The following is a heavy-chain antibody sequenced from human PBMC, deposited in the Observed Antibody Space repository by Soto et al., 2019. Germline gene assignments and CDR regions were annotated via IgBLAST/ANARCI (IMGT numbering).Heavy chain of an antibody. CDR3: ARDRGSGSTDYYGMDV. J-gene: IGHJ6*02. Sequence: LRLSCAASGFTFSSYAIHWVRQARCKGLEWVAVISYDGSNKYYADSVKGRFTISRDNSKNTLYLQMNSLRAEDTAVYYCARDRGSGSTDYYGMDVWGQGTTVTVSS. V-gene: IGHV3-30-3*01. D-gene: IGHD1-26*01. CDR2: ISYDGSNK. CDR1: GFTFSSYA.